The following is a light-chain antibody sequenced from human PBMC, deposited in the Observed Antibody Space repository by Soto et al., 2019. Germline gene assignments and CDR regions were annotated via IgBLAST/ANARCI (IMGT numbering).Light chain of an antibody. V-gene: IGLV2-14*01. CDR3: SSYTTATRL. CDR1: SSDIGSNNY. CDR2: EVS. Sequence: QSALTQPASVSGSPGQSITISCTGTSSDIGSNNYVSWFQQRPGTAPTLIIYEVSNRPSGVSTHFSGSKSGNTASLTISGLLPEDEADYYCSSYTTATRLFGGGTKLTVL. J-gene: IGLJ3*02.